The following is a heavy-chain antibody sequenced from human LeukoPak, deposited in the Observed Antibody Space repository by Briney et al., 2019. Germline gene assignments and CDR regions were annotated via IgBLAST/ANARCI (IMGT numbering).Heavy chain of an antibody. CDR3: AYSDGPTRPFDY. J-gene: IGHJ4*02. CDR2: IIPIFATS. CDR1: GGTFSSYA. D-gene: IGHD5-24*01. V-gene: IGHV1-69*13. Sequence: SVKVSCKASGGTFSSYAISWVRQAPGQGLEWMGGIIPIFATSNYAQKFQGRVTITADESSSTAYMELSSPRSEDTAVYYCAYSDGPTRPFDYWGQGTLVTVSS.